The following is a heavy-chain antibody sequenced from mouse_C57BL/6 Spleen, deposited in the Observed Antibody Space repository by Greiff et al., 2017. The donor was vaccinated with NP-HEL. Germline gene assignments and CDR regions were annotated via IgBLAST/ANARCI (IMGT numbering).Heavy chain of an antibody. CDR3: ARVGTGAYFDY. Sequence: DVMLVESGGGLVKPGGSLKLSCAASGFTFSSYAMSWVRQTPEKRLEWVATISDGGSYTYYPDNVKGRFTISRDNAKNNLYLQMSHLKSEDTAMYYCARVGTGAYFDYWGQGTTLTVSS. D-gene: IGHD4-1*01. J-gene: IGHJ2*01. CDR1: GFTFSSYA. CDR2: ISDGGSYT. V-gene: IGHV5-4*03.